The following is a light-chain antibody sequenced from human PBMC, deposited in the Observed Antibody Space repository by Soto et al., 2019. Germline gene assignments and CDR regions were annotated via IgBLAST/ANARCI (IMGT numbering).Light chain of an antibody. CDR1: QRLVHSDGIAY. CDR2: KVS. CDR3: MQGTHWPIT. J-gene: IGKJ5*01. V-gene: IGKV2-30*02. Sequence: DVVMTQSPLSLPVTLGQPASISCRSNQRLVHSDGIAYFSWFQQRPGRSPRRLIYKVSNRGSGVPARFSGSGSGTDFALKISRVEAEDVGVYYCMQGTHWPITFGQGTRLEIK.